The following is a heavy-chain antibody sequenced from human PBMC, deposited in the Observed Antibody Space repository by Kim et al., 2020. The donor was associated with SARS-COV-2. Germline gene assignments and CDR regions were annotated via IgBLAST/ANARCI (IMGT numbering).Heavy chain of an antibody. Sequence: SVKVSCKASGGTFSSYAISWVRQAPGQGLEWMGGIIPIFGTANYAQKFQGRVTITADESTSTAYMELSSLRSEDTAVYYCARARGIPRFLEWLRIAPFDYWGQGTLVTVSS. CDR1: GGTFSSYA. CDR2: IIPIFGTA. V-gene: IGHV1-69*13. CDR3: ARARGIPRFLEWLRIAPFDY. J-gene: IGHJ4*02. D-gene: IGHD3-3*01.